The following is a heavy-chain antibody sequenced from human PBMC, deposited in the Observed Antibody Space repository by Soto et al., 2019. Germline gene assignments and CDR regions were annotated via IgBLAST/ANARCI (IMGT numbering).Heavy chain of an antibody. J-gene: IGHJ4*02. Sequence: GXSLRLSCAASGFTFSSYAMTWVRQAPGKWLEWVSAXSGSGXRPYYEDSVNXXFTISRDXXKNKLYLQMNSLRTEDTAVYYCAKRGPGTYFDYWGQGTLVTVSS. CDR3: AKRGPGTYFDY. CDR2: XSGSGXRP. D-gene: IGHD6-13*01. V-gene: IGHV3-23*01. CDR1: GFTFSSYA.